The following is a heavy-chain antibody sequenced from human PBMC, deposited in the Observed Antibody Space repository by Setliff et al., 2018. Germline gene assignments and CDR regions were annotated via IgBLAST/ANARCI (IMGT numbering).Heavy chain of an antibody. Sequence: SETLSLTCAVYGGSFSGYYWSWIRQPPGKGLEWIGEINHSGSTNYNPSLKSRVTISVDTSKNQFSLKLSSVTAADTAVYYCARNGRYYGSGRKWCDPWGQGTLVTVS. CDR1: GGSFSGYY. CDR3: ARNGRYYGSGRKWCDP. J-gene: IGHJ5*02. D-gene: IGHD3-10*01. V-gene: IGHV4-34*01. CDR2: INHSGST.